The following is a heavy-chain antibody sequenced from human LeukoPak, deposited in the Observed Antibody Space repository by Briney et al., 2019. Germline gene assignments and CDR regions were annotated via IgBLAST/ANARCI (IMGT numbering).Heavy chain of an antibody. CDR2: ISGSGGST. J-gene: IGHJ4*02. Sequence: GGSLRLSCAASGFTFSSYAMSWVRQAPGKWLEWVSAISGSGGSTYYADSVKGRFTIFRDNSKSTLYLQMNSLRAEDTAVYYCATQSSGYYYYNSWGQGTLVTVSS. CDR3: ATQSSGYYYYNS. V-gene: IGHV3-23*01. CDR1: GFTFSSYA. D-gene: IGHD3-22*01.